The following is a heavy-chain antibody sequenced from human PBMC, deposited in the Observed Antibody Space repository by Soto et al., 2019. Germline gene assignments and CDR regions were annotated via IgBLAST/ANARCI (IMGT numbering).Heavy chain of an antibody. Sequence: QVQLVESGGGVVQPGRSLRLSCAASGFTFSSYGMHWVRQAPGKGLEWVAVIWYDGSNKYYADSVKGRFTISRDNSKNTLYLQMNSLRAEDTAVYYCASSTNSSSWLQFHYWGQGTLVTVSS. D-gene: IGHD6-13*01. CDR2: IWYDGSNK. CDR3: ASSTNSSSWLQFHY. J-gene: IGHJ4*02. V-gene: IGHV3-33*01. CDR1: GFTFSSYG.